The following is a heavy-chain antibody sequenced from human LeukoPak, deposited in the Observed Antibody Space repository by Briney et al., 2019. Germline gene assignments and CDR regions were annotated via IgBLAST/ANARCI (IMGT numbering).Heavy chain of an antibody. J-gene: IGHJ3*02. CDR3: AREWNSGNAFDI. CDR2: INHSGST. Sequence: PSETLSLTCAVYGGSFSGYYWSWIRQPPGKGLEWIGEINHSGSTNYNPSLKSRVTISVDTSKNQFSLKLSSVTAADTAVYYCAREWNSGNAFDIWGQGTMVTVSS. D-gene: IGHD1-7*01. V-gene: IGHV4-34*01. CDR1: GGSFSGYY.